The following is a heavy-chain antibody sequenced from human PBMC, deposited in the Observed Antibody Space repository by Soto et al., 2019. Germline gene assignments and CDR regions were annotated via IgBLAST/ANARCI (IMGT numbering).Heavy chain of an antibody. Sequence: EVQLVESGGGLGQPGGSLRLSCAASGFTFSNYCMYWVRQAPGKGLVWVSRINGDGSSTTYADSVKGRFTISRDKANNSLHLQRNSMRAEDTALYDCASSAGTSRLWYFDLWRRGKLVPVSS. V-gene: IGHV3-74*01. CDR1: GFTFSNYC. J-gene: IGHJ2*01. D-gene: IGHD6-19*01. CDR3: ASSAGTSRLWYFDL. CDR2: INGDGSST.